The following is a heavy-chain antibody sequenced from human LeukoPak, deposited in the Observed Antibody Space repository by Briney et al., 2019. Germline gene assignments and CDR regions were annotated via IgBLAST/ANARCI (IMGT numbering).Heavy chain of an antibody. J-gene: IGHJ1*01. D-gene: IGHD6-13*01. CDR2: ISYSGTT. V-gene: IGHV4-59*01. Sequence: SETLSLTCTVSGGSISSFYWSWIRQPPGKGLEYIGYISYSGTTSYNPPLKSRVTISVDTSKNQFSLKLTSVTAADTAVYYCARSGGLYTSTWYFHHWGQGTLVTVSS. CDR1: GGSISSFY. CDR3: ARSGGLYTSTWYFHH.